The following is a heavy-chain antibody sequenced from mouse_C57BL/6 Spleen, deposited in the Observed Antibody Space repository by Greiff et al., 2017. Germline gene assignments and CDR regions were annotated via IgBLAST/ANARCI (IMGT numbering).Heavy chain of an antibody. D-gene: IGHD2-3*01. J-gene: IGHJ4*01. CDR2: IDPNSGGT. CDR1: GYTFTSYW. V-gene: IGHV1-72*01. CDR3: ARSNLIYDGYFYAMDY. Sequence: VQLQQPGAELVKPGASVKLSCKASGYTFTSYWMHWVKQRPGRGLEWIGRIDPNSGGTKYNENFKGKATLTVDKPSSTAYMQLSSLTSEDSAVYYCARSNLIYDGYFYAMDYWGQGTSVTVSS.